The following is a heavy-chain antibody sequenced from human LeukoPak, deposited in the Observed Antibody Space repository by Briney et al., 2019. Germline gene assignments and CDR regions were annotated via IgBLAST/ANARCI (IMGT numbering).Heavy chain of an antibody. J-gene: IGHJ4*02. CDR2: LWANGKNQ. CDR3: ARERAAFDGLDY. V-gene: IGHV3-33*01. CDR1: GFSLRSCG. Sequence: GGALRLSCVASGFSLRSCGMHGVRPAPGKGREWVAVLWANGKNQYYADSVKGRFTFSRAGSKNTLYLEMNSLRAEATAIYCCARERAAFDGLDYWGQGTLVTVSS.